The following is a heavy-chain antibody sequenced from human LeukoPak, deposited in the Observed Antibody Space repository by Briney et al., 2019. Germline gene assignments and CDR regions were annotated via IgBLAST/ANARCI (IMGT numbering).Heavy chain of an antibody. D-gene: IGHD3-9*01. CDR1: GYTFTSYA. Sequence: GASVKVSCKASGYTFTSYAMNWVRQAPGQGLEWMGWINTNTGNPTYAQGFTGRFVFSLDTSVSTAYLQISSLKAEDTAVYYCARVKLRYFDTPMDVWGKGTTVTVSS. CDR3: ARVKLRYFDTPMDV. CDR2: INTNTGNP. V-gene: IGHV7-4-1*02. J-gene: IGHJ6*03.